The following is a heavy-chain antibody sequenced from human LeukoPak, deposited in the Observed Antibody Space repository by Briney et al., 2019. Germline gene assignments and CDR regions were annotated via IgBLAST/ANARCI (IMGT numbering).Heavy chain of an antibody. CDR1: GFTFDDYA. Sequence: PGGSLRLSCAASGFTFDDYAMHWVRQAPGKGLEWVSGISWNSGSIGYADSVKGRFTISRDNSKNTLYLQMNSLRADDTAVYYCAKEIWPTVTISGRTYFDYWGQGTLVTVSS. D-gene: IGHD4-17*01. V-gene: IGHV3-9*01. CDR3: AKEIWPTVTISGRTYFDY. J-gene: IGHJ4*02. CDR2: ISWNSGSI.